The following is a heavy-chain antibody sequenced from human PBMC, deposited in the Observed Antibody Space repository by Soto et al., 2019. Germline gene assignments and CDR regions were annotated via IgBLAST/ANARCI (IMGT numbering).Heavy chain of an antibody. V-gene: IGHV1-69*01. D-gene: IGHD3-9*01. CDR3: ARWDYDVLTGYSYDD. Sequence: QVQLVQSGAEVKKPGSSVKVSCKASGGTFNNYGMGWVRQAPGQGLEWMGGIIPMTRRTNYAQKFQGRVTVTADASRTTAYMELRGLRSEDTAVYYCARWDYDVLTGYSYDDWGQGTLVTVSS. CDR2: IIPMTRRT. CDR1: GGTFNNYG. J-gene: IGHJ4*02.